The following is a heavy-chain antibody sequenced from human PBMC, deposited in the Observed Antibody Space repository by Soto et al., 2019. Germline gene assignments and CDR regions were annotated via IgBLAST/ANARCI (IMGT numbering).Heavy chain of an antibody. CDR2: INHSGST. J-gene: IGHJ4*02. V-gene: IGHV4-34*01. Sequence: QVQLQQWGAGLLKPSETLSLTCAVYGGSFSGYYWSWIRQPPGKGLEWIGEINHSGSTNYNPSLKSRVTISIDTSKNQFSLKLSSVTAADTAVYYCARARKMWELQTYYFDYWGQGTLVTVSS. D-gene: IGHD1-26*01. CDR1: GGSFSGYY. CDR3: ARARKMWELQTYYFDY.